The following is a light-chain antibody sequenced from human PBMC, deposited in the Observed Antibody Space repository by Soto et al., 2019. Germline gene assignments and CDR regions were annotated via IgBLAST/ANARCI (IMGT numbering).Light chain of an antibody. V-gene: IGLV2-11*01. CDR2: AVS. J-gene: IGLJ1*01. Sequence: QSVLTQPRSVSGSPGQSVTISCTGTNSDVGAYTFVSWYQQLPGKAPKLIISAVSYRPSGVPDRFSGSKSGNTASLTISGLQAEDEADYYCSSYASSSTHVFGTGTKLTVL. CDR3: SSYASSSTHV. CDR1: NSDVGAYTF.